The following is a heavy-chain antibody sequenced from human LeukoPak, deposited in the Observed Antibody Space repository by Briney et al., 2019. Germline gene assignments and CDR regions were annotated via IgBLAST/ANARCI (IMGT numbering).Heavy chain of an antibody. CDR1: GFSFSSYW. D-gene: IGHD1-1*01. J-gene: IGHJ3*02. Sequence: PGGSLRLSCAASGFSFSSYWMHWVRQAPGKGLVWVSRINGDGSSTRYADSVKGRSTISRDNAKNTLYLQMNSLRAEDTAVYYCARGGLNALEAFDIWGQGTLVTVCS. CDR2: INGDGSST. CDR3: ARGGLNALEAFDI. V-gene: IGHV3-74*01.